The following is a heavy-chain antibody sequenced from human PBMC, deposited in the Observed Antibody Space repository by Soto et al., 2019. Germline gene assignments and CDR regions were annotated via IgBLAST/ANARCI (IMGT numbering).Heavy chain of an antibody. Sequence: GXTLVTPTQTLTXTCTFSGFSLSTSGMCVSWSRQPPGKAVEWLALIDWDDDKYYSTSLKTRLTISKDTSKNQVVLTMTNMDPVDTATYYCARIPYTIFGVVPRLGFYSCMDVWGQGTPGTVS. CDR3: ARIPYTIFGVVPRLGFYSCMDV. D-gene: IGHD3-3*01. V-gene: IGHV2-70*01. CDR2: IDWDDDK. J-gene: IGHJ6*02. CDR1: GFSLSTSGMC.